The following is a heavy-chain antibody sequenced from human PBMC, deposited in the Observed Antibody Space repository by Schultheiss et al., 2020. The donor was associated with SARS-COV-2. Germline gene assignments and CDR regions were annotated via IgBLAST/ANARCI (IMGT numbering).Heavy chain of an antibody. CDR3: AREAHMDV. CDR1: GFTFSSSA. CDR2: ISGSGSTI. V-gene: IGHV3-48*04. J-gene: IGHJ6*03. Sequence: GGSLRLSCAASGFTFSSSAMSWVRQAPGKGLEWVSAISGSGSTIYYADSVKGRFTISRDNAKNSLYLQMNSLRAEDTAVYYCAREAHMDVWGKGTTVTVSS.